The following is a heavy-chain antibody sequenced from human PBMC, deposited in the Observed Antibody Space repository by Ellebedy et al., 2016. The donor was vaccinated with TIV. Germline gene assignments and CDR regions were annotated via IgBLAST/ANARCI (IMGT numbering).Heavy chain of an antibody. Sequence: PGGSLRLSCAASGFMFNTYAMSWVRQAPGRGLEWVSTISGSGGTTYYVDSMKGRFTISRDHSKNTLYLQMNSLRAEDTAVYYCARDPEWYDSGGWGQGTLVTVSS. J-gene: IGHJ4*02. CDR1: GFMFNTYA. CDR2: ISGSGGTT. CDR3: ARDPEWYDSGG. V-gene: IGHV3-23*01. D-gene: IGHD3-10*01.